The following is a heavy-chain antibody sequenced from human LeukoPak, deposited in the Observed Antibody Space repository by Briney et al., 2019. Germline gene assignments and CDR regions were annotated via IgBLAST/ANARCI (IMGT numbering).Heavy chain of an antibody. D-gene: IGHD3-9*01. CDR1: GGSISSYY. CDR2: IYYRGST. CDR3: ASSGDILTGPNWFDP. Sequence: SETLSLTCTVSGGSISSYYWSWIRQPPGKGLEWIGYIYYRGSTNYNPSLKSRVTISVDTSKNQFSLKLSSVTAADTAVCYCASSGDILTGPNWFDPWGQGTLVTVSS. V-gene: IGHV4-59*01. J-gene: IGHJ5*02.